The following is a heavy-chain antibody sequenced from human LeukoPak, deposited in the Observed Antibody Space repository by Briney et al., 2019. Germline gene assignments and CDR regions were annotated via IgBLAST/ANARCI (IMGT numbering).Heavy chain of an antibody. CDR2: IYYSGST. CDR3: ARLSMEYYYGSGSYSSAFDI. CDR1: GGSISSSSYY. V-gene: IGHV4-39*01. Sequence: SETLSLTCTVSGGSISSSSYYWGWIRQPPGKGLEWIGSIYYSGSTYYNPSLKSRVTISVDMSKNQFSLKLSSVTAADTAVYYCARLSMEYYYGSGSYSSAFDIWGQGTMVTVSS. D-gene: IGHD3-10*01. J-gene: IGHJ3*02.